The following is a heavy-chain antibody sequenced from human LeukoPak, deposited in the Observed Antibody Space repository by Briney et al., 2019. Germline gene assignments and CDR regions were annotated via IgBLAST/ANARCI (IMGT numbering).Heavy chain of an antibody. Sequence: PSETLSLTCTVSGVSISNYYWSWIRQPPGKGLEWIGEINHSGSTNYNPSLKSRVTISVDTSKNQFSLKLSSVTAADTAVYYCATLRGYPFGPWGQGTLVTVSS. D-gene: IGHD6-13*01. CDR1: GVSISNYY. CDR3: ATLRGYPFGP. J-gene: IGHJ5*02. V-gene: IGHV4-34*01. CDR2: INHSGST.